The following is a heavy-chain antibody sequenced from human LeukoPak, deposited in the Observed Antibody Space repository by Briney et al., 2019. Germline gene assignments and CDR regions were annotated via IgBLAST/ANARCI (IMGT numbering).Heavy chain of an antibody. CDR2: IYPGGSGA. V-gene: IGHV5-51*01. CDR3: ARRRDLYSGSYYPFDY. D-gene: IGHD1-26*01. J-gene: IGHJ4*02. CDR1: GYSFNSYW. Sequence: GESLKISCKGSGYSFNSYWIGWVRQMPGKGLKWMGIIYPGGSGARYSPSFQGQVTISADKSISTAYLQWSSLKASDTAMYYCARRRDLYSGSYYPFDYWGQGTLVTVSS.